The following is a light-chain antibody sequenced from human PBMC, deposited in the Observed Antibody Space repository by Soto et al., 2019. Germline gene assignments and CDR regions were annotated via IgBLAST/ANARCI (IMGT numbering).Light chain of an antibody. V-gene: IGLV2-14*01. J-gene: IGLJ1*01. CDR2: EVS. CDR3: SSYSDSDTKV. CDR1: SSDVGGYNY. Sequence: QSALTQPASVSGSPGQSITISCTGTSSDVGGYNYVSWYQQHPGKAPKVMIYEVSNRPSGVSNRFSGSKSGNAASLTISGLQAEDEADYYCSSYSDSDTKVFGTGTQLTVL.